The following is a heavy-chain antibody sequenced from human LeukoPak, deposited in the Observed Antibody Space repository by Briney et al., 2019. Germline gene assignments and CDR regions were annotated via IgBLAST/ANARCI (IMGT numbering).Heavy chain of an antibody. CDR3: ARQDIWFGELVV. J-gene: IGHJ6*02. CDR2: ISDSGST. V-gene: IGHV4-39*01. Sequence: PSETLSLTCIVSGGSISRSSYYWGWLRQPPGKGLEWIGSISDSGSTYYSPSLKSRVTISVDTSRNQFSLKQRFVTAADTAVYYCARQDIWFGELVVWGQGTTVTVSS. D-gene: IGHD3-10*01. CDR1: GGSISRSSYY.